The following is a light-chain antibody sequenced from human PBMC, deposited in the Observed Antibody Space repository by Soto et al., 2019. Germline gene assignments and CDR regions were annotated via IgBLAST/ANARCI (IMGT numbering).Light chain of an antibody. CDR3: HQYAREPFT. V-gene: IGKV4-1*01. CDR1: QSGLYTPNNNNY. CDR2: WAS. Sequence: DIVMTQSPDSLAVSLGERATINCKSSQSGLYTPNNNNYLAWFQQKPGQPPKLLIYWASNRESGAPDRFSGSGSGTDFTLTISSVQAEDVAVYYCHQYAREPFTFGQGTKLEIK. J-gene: IGKJ2*01.